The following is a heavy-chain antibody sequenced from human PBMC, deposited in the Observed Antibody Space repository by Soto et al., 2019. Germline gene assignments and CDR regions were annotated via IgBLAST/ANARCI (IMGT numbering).Heavy chain of an antibody. D-gene: IGHD5-12*01. Sequence: GGSMRLSCAASGFTFSNYGMHWVRQAPGKGLEWVAVIWYDGSNKEYADSVKGRFTISRDDSKNTLYLQMNSLRAEDTAVYDSARDHSGYYFDYWGQGTLVTVSS. CDR2: IWYDGSNK. J-gene: IGHJ4*02. CDR1: GFTFSNYG. V-gene: IGHV3-33*01. CDR3: ARDHSGYYFDY.